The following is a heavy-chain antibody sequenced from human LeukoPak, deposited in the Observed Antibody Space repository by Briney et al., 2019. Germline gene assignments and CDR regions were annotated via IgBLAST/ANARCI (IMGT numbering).Heavy chain of an antibody. CDR2: IYYSGST. Sequence: PSETLSLTCTVPGGSISSSSYYWGWIRQPPGKGLEWIGSIYYSGSTYYNPSLKSRVTISVDTSKNQFSLKLSSVTAADTAVYYCARSPWRAALDYWGQGTLVTVSS. D-gene: IGHD6-6*01. CDR3: ARSPWRAALDY. J-gene: IGHJ4*02. CDR1: GGSISSSSYY. V-gene: IGHV4-39*01.